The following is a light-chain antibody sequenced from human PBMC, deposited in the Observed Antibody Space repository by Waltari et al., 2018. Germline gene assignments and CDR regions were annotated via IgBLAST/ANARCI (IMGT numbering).Light chain of an antibody. CDR1: IGTF. Sequence: IGTFLAWFQLKPGKAPKSLIYAASTLQTGVSSNFSGSGSGTDFTLTISSLQPGDCATYYCQQYSTFPPTFGGGTRVEI. CDR2: AAS. CDR3: QQYSTFPPT. J-gene: IGKJ4*01. V-gene: IGKV1-16*02.